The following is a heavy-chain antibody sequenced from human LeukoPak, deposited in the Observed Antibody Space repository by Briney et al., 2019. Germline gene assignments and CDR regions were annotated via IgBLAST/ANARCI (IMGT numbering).Heavy chain of an antibody. V-gene: IGHV4-34*01. D-gene: IGHD1-20*01. CDR3: ARTRSITGTTRFDY. J-gene: IGHJ4*02. CDR1: GGSFGGYY. Sequence: SETLSLTCAVYGGSFGGYYWSWIRQPPGKGLEWIGEINHSGSTNYNPSLKSRVTISVDTSKNQFSLKLSSVTAADTAVYYCARTRSITGTTRFDYWGQGTLVTVSS. CDR2: INHSGST.